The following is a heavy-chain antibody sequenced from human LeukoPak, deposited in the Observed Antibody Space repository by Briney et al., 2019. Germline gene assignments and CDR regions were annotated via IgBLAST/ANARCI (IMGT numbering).Heavy chain of an antibody. V-gene: IGHV4-59*02. CDR3: ARDYYDSSGYVPIDYYYMDV. D-gene: IGHD3-22*01. Sequence: SETLSLTCTVSGGSVSNYYWSWIRQSPGKGLEWIGYIYYTETSYNPSLKSRVTISADTSKNQFSLKLSSVTAADTAVYYCARDYYDSSGYVPIDYYYMDVWGKGTTVTISS. CDR1: GGSVSNYY. J-gene: IGHJ6*03. CDR2: IYYTET.